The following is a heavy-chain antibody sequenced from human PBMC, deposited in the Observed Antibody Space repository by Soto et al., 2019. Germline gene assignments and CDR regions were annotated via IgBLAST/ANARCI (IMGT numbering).Heavy chain of an antibody. J-gene: IGHJ4*02. CDR3: ARDEDIVVVPAAAALDY. CDR1: GGTFSSYA. Sequence: ASVKVSCKASGGTFSSYAISWVRQAPGQGLEWMGGIIPIYGTANYAQKFQGRVTITADESTSTAYMELRSLRSDDTAVYYCARDEDIVVVPAAAALDYWGQGTLVTV. CDR2: IIPIYGTA. V-gene: IGHV1-69*13. D-gene: IGHD2-2*01.